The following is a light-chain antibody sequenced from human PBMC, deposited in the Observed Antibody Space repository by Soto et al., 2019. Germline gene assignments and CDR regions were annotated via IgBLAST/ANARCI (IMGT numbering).Light chain of an antibody. CDR1: QSVSSSY. J-gene: IGKJ1*01. CDR2: GAS. Sequence: EIFLTQSPCTLSLSPVEIATLSCRASQSVSSSYLAWYQQKPGQAPRLLIYGASSRATGIPDRFSGSGSGTDFTLTISRLEPEDFAVYYCQQYRAFGQGTKVDI. CDR3: QQYRA. V-gene: IGKV3-20*01.